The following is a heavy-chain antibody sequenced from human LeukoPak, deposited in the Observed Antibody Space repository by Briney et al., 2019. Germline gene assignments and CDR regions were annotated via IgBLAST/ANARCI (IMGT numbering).Heavy chain of an antibody. D-gene: IGHD5-18*01. CDR1: GFTFSNYEM. CDR2: IYHSGST. CDR3: ARAGGYSYGFGL. Sequence: GSLRLSCAASGFTFSNYEMNWVRQPPGKGLEWIGEIYHSGSTNYNPSLKSRVTISVDKSKNQFSLKLSSVTAADTAVYYCARAGGYSYGFGLWGQGTLVTVSS. V-gene: IGHV4-4*02. J-gene: IGHJ4*02.